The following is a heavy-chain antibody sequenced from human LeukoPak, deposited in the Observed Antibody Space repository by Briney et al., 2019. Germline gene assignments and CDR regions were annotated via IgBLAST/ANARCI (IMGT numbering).Heavy chain of an antibody. CDR3: AKGSGSYANYYYYYYMDV. CDR1: GFTFRNYA. V-gene: IGHV3-23*01. Sequence: GGSLRLSCAGSGFTFRNYAMSWVRQAPGKGLEWVSAISGSGGSTYYADSVKGRSTISRDNSKNTLYLQMNSLRAEDTAVYYCAKGSGSYANYYYYYYMDVWGKGTTVTVSS. J-gene: IGHJ6*03. CDR2: ISGSGGST. D-gene: IGHD1-26*01.